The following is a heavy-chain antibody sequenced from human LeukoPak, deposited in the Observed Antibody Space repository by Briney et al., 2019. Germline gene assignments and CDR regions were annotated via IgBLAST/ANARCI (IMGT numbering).Heavy chain of an antibody. Sequence: GGSLRLSCAASGFTFSSYWMSWVRQAPGKGLEWVANIKQDGSEKYYVDSVKGRFTISRDNAKNSLYLQMNSLRAEDTAVYYCARVGCSGGSCYSGRGPFDPWGQGTLVTDSS. V-gene: IGHV3-7*01. CDR3: ARVGCSGGSCYSGRGPFDP. J-gene: IGHJ5*02. CDR2: IKQDGSEK. D-gene: IGHD2-15*01. CDR1: GFTFSSYW.